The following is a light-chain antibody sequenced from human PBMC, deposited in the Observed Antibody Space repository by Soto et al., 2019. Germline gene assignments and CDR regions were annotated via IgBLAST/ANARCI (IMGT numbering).Light chain of an antibody. J-gene: IGKJ1*01. CDR3: QQYGSSGT. CDR1: QSVGSN. CDR2: GAS. V-gene: IGKV3-20*01. Sequence: EIVMTQSPATLSVSPGERATLSCRASQSVGSNLAWYQKKPGRAPRLLIYGASTRAPTIEERFRGSGSGTDFTLTISRLEPEDFAVYYCQQYGSSGTFGQGTKVDIK.